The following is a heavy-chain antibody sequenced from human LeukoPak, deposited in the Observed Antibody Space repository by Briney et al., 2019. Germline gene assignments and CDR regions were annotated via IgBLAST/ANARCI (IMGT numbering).Heavy chain of an antibody. CDR2: INHSGST. Sequence: TSETLSLTCTVSGGSISSYYWSWIRQPPGKGLEWIGEINHSGSTNYNPSLKSRVTISVDTSKNQFSLKLSSVTAADTAVYYCARGEDDSSGYYYYFDYWGQGTLVTVSS. J-gene: IGHJ4*02. CDR3: ARGEDDSSGYYYYFDY. CDR1: GGSISSYY. D-gene: IGHD3-22*01. V-gene: IGHV4-34*01.